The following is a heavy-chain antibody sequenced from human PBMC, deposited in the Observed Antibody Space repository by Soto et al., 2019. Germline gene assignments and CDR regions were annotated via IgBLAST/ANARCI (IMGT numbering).Heavy chain of an antibody. CDR2: IIPIFGTA. D-gene: IGHD3-22*01. Sequence: QVQLVQSGAEVKKPGSSVKVSCKASGGTFSSYAISWVRQAPRQGLEWMGGIIPIFGTANYAQKFQGRVTITADESTSTAYMELSSLRSEDTAVYYCARDVLDSSGSGYALWGQGTLVTVSS. V-gene: IGHV1-69*12. J-gene: IGHJ4*02. CDR3: ARDVLDSSGSGYAL. CDR1: GGTFSSYA.